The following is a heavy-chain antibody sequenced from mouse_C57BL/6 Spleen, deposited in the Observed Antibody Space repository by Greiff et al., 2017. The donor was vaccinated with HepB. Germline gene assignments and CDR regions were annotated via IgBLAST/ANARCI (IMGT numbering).Heavy chain of an antibody. J-gene: IGHJ1*03. CDR1: GYTFTDYN. V-gene: IGHV1-18*01. D-gene: IGHD1-1*01. CDR3: AREGYYGSTPHWYFDV. CDR2: INPNNGGT. Sequence: VQLQQSGPELVKPGASVKIPCKASGYTFTDYNMDWVKQSHGKSLEWIGDINPNNGGTIYNQKFKGKATLTVDKSSSTAYMELRSLTSEDTAVYYCAREGYYGSTPHWYFDVWGTGTTVTVSS.